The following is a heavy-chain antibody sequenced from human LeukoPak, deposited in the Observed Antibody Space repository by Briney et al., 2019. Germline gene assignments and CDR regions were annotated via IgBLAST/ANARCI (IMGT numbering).Heavy chain of an antibody. CDR2: ISTYNGNT. J-gene: IGHJ4*02. V-gene: IGHV1-18*01. CDR1: GYTFTTYG. D-gene: IGHD3-22*01. Sequence: ASVKVSCKASGYTFTTYGISWVRQAPGQGVERMGWISTYNGNTNYAQKLQGRVTMTTDTSTSTAYMELRSLRSDDTDVYYCARSGGSIAYYFYWGQGTLVTVSS. CDR3: ARSGGSIAYYFY.